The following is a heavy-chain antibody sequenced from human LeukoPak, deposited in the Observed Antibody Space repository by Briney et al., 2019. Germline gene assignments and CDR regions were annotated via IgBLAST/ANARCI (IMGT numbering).Heavy chain of an antibody. D-gene: IGHD3-22*01. Sequence: ASVKVSCKASGYTFTSYGISWVRQAPGQGLEWMGWISAYNGNTNYAQKLQGRVTMTTDTSTRTAYMELRSLRSDDTAVYYCARERDYYDSSGYPTPGAFDIWGQGTMVTASS. CDR2: ISAYNGNT. J-gene: IGHJ3*02. CDR3: ARERDYYDSSGYPTPGAFDI. V-gene: IGHV1-18*01. CDR1: GYTFTSYG.